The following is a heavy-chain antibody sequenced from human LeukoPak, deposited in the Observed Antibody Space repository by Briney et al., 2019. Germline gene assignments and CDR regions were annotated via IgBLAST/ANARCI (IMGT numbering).Heavy chain of an antibody. CDR3: ARDGPYYDYVWGSYYAFDI. J-gene: IGHJ3*02. Sequence: SETLSLTCSVSGGSVCSGSYYWNWIRQPPGKGLEWIGYIYYSGSTNYNPSLKSRVTILVDTSKNQFSLKLSSVTAADTAVYYCARDGPYYDYVWGSYYAFDIWGQGTMVTVSS. CDR2: IYYSGST. CDR1: GGSVCSGSYY. V-gene: IGHV4-61*01. D-gene: IGHD3-16*01.